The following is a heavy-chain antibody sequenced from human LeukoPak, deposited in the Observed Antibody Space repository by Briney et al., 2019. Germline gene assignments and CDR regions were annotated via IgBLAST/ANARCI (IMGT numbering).Heavy chain of an antibody. Sequence: PGGSLRLSCAASGFNFNNYWMTWVRQPPRKGLEWVARISQDGTETSYADSVKGRFTLSKDNAEKSLYLQMNSLTTEDTAVYYCVRLWEFDYWRQGTLATVSS. J-gene: IGHJ4*02. CDR1: GFNFNNYW. CDR2: ISQDGTET. CDR3: VRLWEFDY. D-gene: IGHD1-26*01. V-gene: IGHV3-7*01.